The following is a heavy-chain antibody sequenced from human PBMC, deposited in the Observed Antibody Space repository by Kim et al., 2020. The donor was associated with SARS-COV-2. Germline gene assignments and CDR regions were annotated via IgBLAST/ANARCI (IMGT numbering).Heavy chain of an antibody. CDR3: AQGRGSGSLHPCDY. CDR1: GYTFNTYY. Sequence: ASVKVSCKASGYTFNTYYMHWVRQAPGEGLEWMGIINPSGGSRSYAQKFQDRVTVTSDTSTNTVYMELSSLRSDDTAAYYCAQGRGSGSLHPCDYWGHGT. D-gene: IGHD3-16*01. J-gene: IGHJ4*01. V-gene: IGHV1-46*02. CDR2: INPSGGSR.